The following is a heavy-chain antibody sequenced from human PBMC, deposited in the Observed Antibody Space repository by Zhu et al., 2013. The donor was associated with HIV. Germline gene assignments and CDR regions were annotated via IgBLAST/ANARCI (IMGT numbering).Heavy chain of an antibody. CDR2: INPSGDT. Sequence: QVQLVQSEAEMKRPGASVKVSCKASGFTFTVYYINWVRQAPGQGPEWMGWINPSGDTNYAQRFQGRVIMTRDTSINTAYMELSRLRSDDTAVYYCARVSILEVPAPRLDYWGPGNPGHRLL. CDR1: GFTFTVYY. J-gene: IGHJ4*02. D-gene: IGHD2-15*01. V-gene: IGHV1-2*02. CDR3: ARVSILEVPAPRLDY.